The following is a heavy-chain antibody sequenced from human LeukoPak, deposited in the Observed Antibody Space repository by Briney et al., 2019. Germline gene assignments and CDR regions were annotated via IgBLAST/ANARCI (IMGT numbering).Heavy chain of an antibody. V-gene: IGHV3-21*01. Sequence: NSGGSLRLSCAASGFTFSSYSMNWVRQAPGKGLEWVSSISGSSNYIYYADSLQGRFTISRDNAKNSLYLQMNSLRAEDTAMYYCARGSNQRGYYFDYWGQGTLVTVSS. J-gene: IGHJ4*02. CDR2: ISGSSNYI. CDR3: ARGSNQRGYYFDY. CDR1: GFTFSSYS. D-gene: IGHD1-14*01.